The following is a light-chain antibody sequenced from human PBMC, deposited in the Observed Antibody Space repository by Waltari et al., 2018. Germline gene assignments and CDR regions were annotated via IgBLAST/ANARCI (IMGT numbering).Light chain of an antibody. J-gene: IGKJ2*01. V-gene: IGKV1-39*01. Sequence: DIQMTQSPSSLSASVGDRVTITCRASQNIDGFLQWYQHKPGKAPKLLIYAASTLQSGVSSRFTGSGSGTYFTLSITSLQPEDVATYYCQQSYSTPLYSFGQGTKLEIK. CDR2: AAS. CDR1: QNIDGF. CDR3: QQSYSTPLYS.